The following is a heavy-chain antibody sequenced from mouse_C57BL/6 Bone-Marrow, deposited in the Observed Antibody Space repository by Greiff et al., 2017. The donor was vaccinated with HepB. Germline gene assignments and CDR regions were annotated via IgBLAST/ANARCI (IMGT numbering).Heavy chain of an antibody. Sequence: EVQLQESGPGLVKPSQSLSLTCSVTGYSITSGYYWNWIRQFPGNKLEWMGYINYDGSTNYNPSLKNRTSITRDTSKNQFFMKLNSVTTEDTATYYCARGGYDYDRYFDVWGTGTTVTVSS. CDR1: GYSITSGYY. CDR2: INYDGST. J-gene: IGHJ1*03. D-gene: IGHD2-4*01. CDR3: ARGGYDYDRYFDV. V-gene: IGHV3-6*01.